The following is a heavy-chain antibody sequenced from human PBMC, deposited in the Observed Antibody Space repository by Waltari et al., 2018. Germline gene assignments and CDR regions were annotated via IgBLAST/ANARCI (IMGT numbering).Heavy chain of an antibody. CDR3: AKSGYDYGMDV. CDR2: IIPIFGTA. Sequence: QLQLVQSGAEVKKPGSSVKVSCTASGGTFSSYAISQVRPAPGQGLEWMGGIIPIFGTANYAQKFQGRVTITTDESTSTAYMELSSLRSEDTAVYYCAKSGYDYGMDVWGQGTTVTVSS. D-gene: IGHD1-26*01. CDR1: GGTFSSYA. J-gene: IGHJ6*02. V-gene: IGHV1-69*05.